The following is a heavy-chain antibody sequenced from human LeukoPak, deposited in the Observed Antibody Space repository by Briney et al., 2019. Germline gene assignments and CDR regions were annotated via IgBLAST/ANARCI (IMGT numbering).Heavy chain of an antibody. CDR2: IYYSGNT. CDR3: ARSYRGGYSP. CDR1: GDSISTSNSY. D-gene: IGHD1-26*01. V-gene: IGHV4-39*01. Sequence: SETLSLTCTVSGDSISTSNSYWGWIRQPPWKGLEWIGSIYYSGNTYYNAPLKSRVTISVDTSKNQFSLKVTSVTAADTAVYYCARSYRGGYSPWGQGALVTVSS. J-gene: IGHJ5*02.